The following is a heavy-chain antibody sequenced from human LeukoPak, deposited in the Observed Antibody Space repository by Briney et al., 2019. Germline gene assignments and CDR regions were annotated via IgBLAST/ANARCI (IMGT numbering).Heavy chain of an antibody. J-gene: IGHJ4*02. CDR1: GYTFPSYG. CDR3: ARDSTTVVPAALGY. CDR2: ISAYNGNT. D-gene: IGHD2-2*01. V-gene: IGHV1-18*01. Sequence: ASVKVSCKASGYTFPSYGISWVRQAPGQGLEWMGWISAYNGNTNYAQKLQGRVTMTTDTSTSTAYMELRSLRSDDTAVYYCARDSTTVVPAALGYWGQGTLVTVSS.